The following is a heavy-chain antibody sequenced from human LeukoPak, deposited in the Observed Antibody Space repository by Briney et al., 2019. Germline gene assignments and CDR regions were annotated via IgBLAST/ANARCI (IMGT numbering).Heavy chain of an antibody. D-gene: IGHD6-25*01. V-gene: IGHV3-7*01. CDR1: GFTFSDCW. CDR3: AHFDKR. J-gene: IGHJ4*02. Sequence: GGSLRLSCAVSGFTFSDCWMTWVRQAPGKGLEWVATINRGGSETYYVDSVKGRFTISRDDARNSLYLQVNRLRAEDAAVYYCAHFDKRWGEGTLVTVSS. CDR2: INRGGSET.